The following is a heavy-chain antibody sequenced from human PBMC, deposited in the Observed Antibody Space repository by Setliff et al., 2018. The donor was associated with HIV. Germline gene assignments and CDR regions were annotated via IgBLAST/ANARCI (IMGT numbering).Heavy chain of an antibody. CDR1: GFTFSSHD. J-gene: IGHJ4*02. Sequence: LRLSCTASGFTFSSHDMHWVRQAPGKGLEWVAVILYDESDKYYADSVKGRFTISRDNSKNTVYLQMNSLRLEDTAVYYCAKVSSPYTTSSFVLDYWGQGTLVTVSS. D-gene: IGHD6-6*01. CDR3: AKVSSPYTTSSFVLDY. V-gene: IGHV3-30*18. CDR2: ILYDESDK.